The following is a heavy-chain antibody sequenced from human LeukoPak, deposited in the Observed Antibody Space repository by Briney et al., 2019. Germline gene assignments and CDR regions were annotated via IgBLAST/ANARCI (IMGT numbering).Heavy chain of an antibody. Sequence: ASVKVSCRASGNTFTGYYVHWVRQAPGQGLEWVGWINPNSGGTNYAQNLQGRVTMTTDTSATTAYMELRSLRSDDTAVYYCARGGGMRPGDFDYWGQGTLVTVSS. D-gene: IGHD6-13*01. CDR2: INPNSGGT. V-gene: IGHV1-2*02. CDR3: ARGGGMRPGDFDY. CDR1: GNTFTGYY. J-gene: IGHJ4*02.